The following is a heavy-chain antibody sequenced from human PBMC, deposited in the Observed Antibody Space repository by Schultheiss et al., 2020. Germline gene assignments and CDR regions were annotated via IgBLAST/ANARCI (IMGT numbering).Heavy chain of an antibody. CDR3: ARPTVVPAAMLGIGY. J-gene: IGHJ4*02. D-gene: IGHD2-2*01. V-gene: IGHV3-33*08. Sequence: WGSLRLSCAASGFTFSSYGMHWVRQAPGKGLEWVAVIWYDGSNKYYADSVKGRFTISRDNAKNSLYLQMNSLRAEDTAVYYCARPTVVPAAMLGIGYWGQGTLVTVSS. CDR1: GFTFSSYG. CDR2: IWYDGSNK.